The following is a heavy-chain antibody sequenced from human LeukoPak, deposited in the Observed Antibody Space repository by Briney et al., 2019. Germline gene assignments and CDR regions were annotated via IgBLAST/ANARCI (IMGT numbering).Heavy chain of an antibody. CDR1: GYTFTIYD. D-gene: IGHD3-10*01. CDR3: ARETSSSPTLYYGSGSYSY. J-gene: IGHJ4*02. V-gene: IGHV1-8*01. Sequence: ASVKVACKASGYTFTIYDINWVRQATGQGLAWMGWMNPNSGNTGYAQKFQGRVTMTRNTSISTAYMELSSLRSEDTAVYYCARETSSSPTLYYGSGSYSYWGQGTLVTVSS. CDR2: MNPNSGNT.